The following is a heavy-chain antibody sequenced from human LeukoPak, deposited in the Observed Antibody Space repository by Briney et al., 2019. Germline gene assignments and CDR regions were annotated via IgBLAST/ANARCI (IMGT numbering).Heavy chain of an antibody. D-gene: IGHD3-22*01. V-gene: IGHV1-69*13. CDR1: GGTFSSYA. Sequence: SVKVSCKASGGTFSSYAISWVRQAPGQGLEWMGGIIPIFGTANYAQKFQGRVTITSDESTSTAYMELRSLRSEDTAVYYCARELYYDSSGYYFGFDYWGQGTLVTVSS. CDR3: ARELYYDSSGYYFGFDY. CDR2: IIPIFGTA. J-gene: IGHJ4*02.